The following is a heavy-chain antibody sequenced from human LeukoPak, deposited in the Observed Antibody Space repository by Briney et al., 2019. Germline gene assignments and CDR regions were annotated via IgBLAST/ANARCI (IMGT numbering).Heavy chain of an antibody. J-gene: IGHJ5*02. CDR2: IYHSGST. V-gene: IGHV4-30-2*01. Sequence: PSETLSLTCTVSGGSISSGGYYWSWIRQPPGKGLEWIGYIYHSGSTYYNPSLKSRVTISVDRSKNQFSLKLSSVTAADTAVYYCARVYSSGWYRAPENWFDPWGQGTLVTVSS. CDR3: ARVYSSGWYRAPENWFDP. CDR1: GGSISSGGYY. D-gene: IGHD6-19*01.